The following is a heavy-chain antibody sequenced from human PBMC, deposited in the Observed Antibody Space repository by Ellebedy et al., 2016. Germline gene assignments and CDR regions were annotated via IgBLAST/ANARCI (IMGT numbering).Heavy chain of an antibody. CDR1: GFTFSSYA. J-gene: IGHJ4*02. CDR3: ANVMGY. V-gene: IGHV3-23*01. D-gene: IGHD2-8*01. Sequence: GESLKISXAASGFTFSSYAVSWVRQAPGKGLEWVSAISGSGGSTYYADSVKGRFTISRDNSKNTLYLQMNSLRAEDTAVYYCANVMGYWGQGTLVTVSS. CDR2: ISGSGGST.